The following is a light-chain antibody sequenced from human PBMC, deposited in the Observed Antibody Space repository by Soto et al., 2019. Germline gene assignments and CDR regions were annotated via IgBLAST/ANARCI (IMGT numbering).Light chain of an antibody. CDR3: SSYISSSVV. CDR2: DVS. V-gene: IGLV2-14*01. J-gene: IGLJ2*01. CDR1: SSDVGGYNY. Sequence: QSALTQPASVSGSPGQSITISCTGTSSDVGGYNYVSWYQQHPGKAPKLMIYDVSNRPSGVSNRFSGSKSGNTASLTISGLQAEDEADYYCSSYISSSVVFGGGTKVTVL.